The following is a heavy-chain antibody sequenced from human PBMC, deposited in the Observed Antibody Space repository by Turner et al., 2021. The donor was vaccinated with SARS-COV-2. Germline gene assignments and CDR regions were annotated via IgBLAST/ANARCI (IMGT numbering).Heavy chain of an antibody. CDR2: FDPEDGET. CDR1: GYTLTALS. D-gene: IGHD6-19*01. Sequence: QVQLVQSGAEVKKPGASVKASCKVSGYTLTALSMHWVRQAPGKGLEWMGGFDPEDGETIYAQKFQGRVTMTEDTSTDTDYMELSSLRSEDTAVYYCATGVAVAGTPSDYYYYYGMGVWGQGTTVTVSS. CDR3: ATGVAVAGTPSDYYYYYGMGV. J-gene: IGHJ6*02. V-gene: IGHV1-24*01.